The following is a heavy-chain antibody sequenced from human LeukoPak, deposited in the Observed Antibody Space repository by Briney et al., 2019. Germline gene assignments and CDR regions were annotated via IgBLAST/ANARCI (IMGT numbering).Heavy chain of an antibody. V-gene: IGHV4-34*01. D-gene: IGHD6-13*01. CDR1: GFTFSSYA. CDR3: ARGRAYSSSWSDY. CDR2: INHSGST. J-gene: IGHJ4*02. Sequence: PGGSLRLSCAASGFTFSSYAMSWVRQPPGKGLEWIGEINHSGSTNYNPSLKSRVTISVDTSKNQFSLKLSSVTAADTAVYYCARGRAYSSSWSDYWGQGTLVTVSS.